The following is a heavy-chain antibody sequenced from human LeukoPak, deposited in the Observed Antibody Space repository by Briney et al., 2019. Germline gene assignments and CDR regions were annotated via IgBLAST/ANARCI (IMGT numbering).Heavy chain of an antibody. CDR2: ISAYNGNT. V-gene: IGHV1-18*01. CDR1: GYTFTRYG. CDR3: ARDLRPGVEAVGFDY. Sequence: ASVKVSCKASGYTFTRYGISWVRQAPEKGFEWMGWISAYNGNTHLAQKFQGRVTVTTDTSTNTAYMELRSLGSDDTAIYYCARDLRPGVEAVGFDYWGQGTLVTVSS. D-gene: IGHD6-13*01. J-gene: IGHJ4*02.